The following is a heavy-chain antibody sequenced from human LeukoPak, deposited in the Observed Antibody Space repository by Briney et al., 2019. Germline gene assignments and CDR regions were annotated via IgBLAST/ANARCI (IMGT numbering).Heavy chain of an antibody. V-gene: IGHV4-30-4*08. J-gene: IGHJ4*02. Sequence: SETLSLTCTVSGGSISSGDYYWSWIRQPPGKGLEWIGYIYYSGSTYYNPSLKSRVTISVDTSKNQFSLKLSSVTAADTAVYYCARGAWDDILTPFDYWGQGTLVTVSS. CDR2: IYYSGST. CDR1: GGSISSGDYY. D-gene: IGHD3-9*01. CDR3: ARGAWDDILTPFDY.